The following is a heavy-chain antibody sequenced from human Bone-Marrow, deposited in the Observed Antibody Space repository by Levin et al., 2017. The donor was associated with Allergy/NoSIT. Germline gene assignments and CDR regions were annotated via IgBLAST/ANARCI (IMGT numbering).Heavy chain of an antibody. J-gene: IGHJ5*02. CDR2: MNFNSGNT. CDR3: ARVDGASWFGP. D-gene: IGHD3-16*01. Sequence: ASVKVSCKASGHTFSSYDINWVRQASGQGLEWLGWMNFNSGNTGYAQKFQGRVTMTRDTSKNTAYMELSSLMSDDTAVYFCARVDGASWFGPWGQGTLVTVSS. CDR1: GHTFSSYD. V-gene: IGHV1-8*01.